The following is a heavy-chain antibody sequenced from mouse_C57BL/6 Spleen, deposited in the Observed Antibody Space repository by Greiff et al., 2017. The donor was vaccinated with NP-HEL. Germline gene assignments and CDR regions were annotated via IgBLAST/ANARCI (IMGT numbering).Heavy chain of an antibody. CDR1: GYTFTDYE. CDR2: IDPETGGT. CDR3: TRLDRYYSNDY. D-gene: IGHD2-5*01. J-gene: IGHJ2*01. Sequence: QVQLKQSGAELVRPGASVTLSCKASGYTFTDYEMHWVKQTPVHGLEWIGAIDPETGGTAYNQKFKGKAILTADKSSSTAYMELRSLTSEDSAVYYCTRLDRYYSNDYWGQGTTLTVSS. V-gene: IGHV1-15*01.